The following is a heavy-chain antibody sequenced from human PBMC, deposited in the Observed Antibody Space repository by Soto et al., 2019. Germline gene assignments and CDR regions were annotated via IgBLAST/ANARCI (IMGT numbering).Heavy chain of an antibody. D-gene: IGHD6-19*01. CDR2: ISYDGSNK. J-gene: IGHJ5*02. CDR1: GFTFSSYA. Sequence: GGSLRLSCAASGFTFSSYAMHWVRQAPGKGLEWVAVISYDGSNKYYADNVKGRFTNSRDNSKNKLYQQKNSLRAEDTAVYYCARDLEVAVAGAWGQGTLVTVSS. V-gene: IGHV3-30-3*01. CDR3: ARDLEVAVAGA.